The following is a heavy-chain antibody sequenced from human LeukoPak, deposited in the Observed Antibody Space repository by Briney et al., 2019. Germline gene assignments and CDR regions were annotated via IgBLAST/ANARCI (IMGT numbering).Heavy chain of an antibody. D-gene: IGHD3-10*01. Sequence: SVKVSCKASGGTFSSYAISWVRQAPGQGLEWMGGIIPIFGTANYAQKFQGRVTITTDESTSTAYMELSSLRSEDTAVYYCARARGSGLSTSYYFDYWGQGTLVTVSS. CDR2: IIPIFGTA. V-gene: IGHV1-69*05. J-gene: IGHJ4*02. CDR1: GGTFSSYA. CDR3: ARARGSGLSTSYYFDY.